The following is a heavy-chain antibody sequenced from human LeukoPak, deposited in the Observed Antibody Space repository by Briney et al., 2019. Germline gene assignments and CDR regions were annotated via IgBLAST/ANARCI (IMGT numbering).Heavy chain of an antibody. Sequence: PSETLSLTCNVYGGSISSGGSRWSWIRQHPGKGLEWIGYIYYSGSTYYNPSLESRLTMSVDTSKNQFSLHLTSVTAADTAVYYCARDWGTYFDYWGQGTLVTVSS. J-gene: IGHJ4*02. CDR2: IYYSGST. V-gene: IGHV4-31*03. CDR1: GGSISSGGSR. D-gene: IGHD7-27*01. CDR3: ARDWGTYFDY.